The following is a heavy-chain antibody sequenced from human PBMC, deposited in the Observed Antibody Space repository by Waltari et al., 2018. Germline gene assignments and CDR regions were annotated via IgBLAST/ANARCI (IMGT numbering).Heavy chain of an antibody. J-gene: IGHJ4*02. CDR2: IRSEPYNYAT. D-gene: IGHD6-19*01. Sequence: EVQVVESGGGLVQPGGSLKLSCATSGFSFSGSSIHWVRQTSGKGLEWVGRIRSEPYNYATAYSASVKGRFTISRDDSKNTAYLQMNSLMTEDTAVYYCSGGEVTGTDFWGQGTLVTVSS. V-gene: IGHV3-73*01. CDR3: SGGEVTGTDF. CDR1: GFSFSGSS.